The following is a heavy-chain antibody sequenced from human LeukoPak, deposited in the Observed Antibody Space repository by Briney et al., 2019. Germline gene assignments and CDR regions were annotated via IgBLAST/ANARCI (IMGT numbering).Heavy chain of an antibody. D-gene: IGHD6-19*01. CDR1: GFTFSSYS. J-gene: IGHJ4*02. V-gene: IGHV3-21*01. Sequence: PGGSLRLSCAASGFTFSSYSMNWVRQAPGKGLEWVSSISSSSSYIYYADSVKGRFTISRDNAKNSLYLQMNSLRAEDTAVYYCARGQWLVGGYYFDYWGQGTLVTVSS. CDR3: ARGQWLVGGYYFDY. CDR2: ISSSSSYI.